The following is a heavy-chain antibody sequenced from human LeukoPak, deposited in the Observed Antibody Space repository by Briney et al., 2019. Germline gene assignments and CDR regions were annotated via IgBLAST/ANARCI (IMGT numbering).Heavy chain of an antibody. V-gene: IGHV1-2*02. CDR3: ASATLGGEAYYFDY. CDR1: WYTFTGYY. J-gene: IGHJ4*02. D-gene: IGHD2-21*01. CDR2: INPNSGGT. Sequence: RASMKVPFQASWYTFTGYYMHLVRKAPGQGLEWVGWINPNSGGTNYARKFQGRVTMTRDTSISTAYMELSRLRSDDTAVYYCASATLGGEAYYFDYWGQGTLVTVSS.